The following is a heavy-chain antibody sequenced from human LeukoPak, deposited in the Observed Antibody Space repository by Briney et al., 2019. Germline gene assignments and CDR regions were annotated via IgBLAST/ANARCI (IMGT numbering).Heavy chain of an antibody. CDR2: SHYSGTT. CDR3: ARLSGTTWRDWFDP. Sequence: PSETLSLTCTVSGGSITYYYWSWIRQPPGKGLEWIGYSHYSGTTNYNPSLKSRFTISVDTSKSQFSLRMTSVTAADTAVYYCARLSGTTWRDWFDPGGQGTLVTVSS. D-gene: IGHD1-14*01. V-gene: IGHV4-59*08. CDR1: GGSITYYY. J-gene: IGHJ5*02.